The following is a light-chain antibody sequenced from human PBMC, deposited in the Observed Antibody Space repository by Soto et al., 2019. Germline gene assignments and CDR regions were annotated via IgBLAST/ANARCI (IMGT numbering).Light chain of an antibody. CDR2: DAS. J-gene: IGKJ3*01. Sequence: EIVLTQSPATLSLSPGERATLSCRASQSVSSYLAWYQQKPGQAPRLLIYDASNRATGIPARFSGSGSGTGFTLTISSLEPEDFEVYYCQQRSNWSPRFTFGPGTKVDIK. V-gene: IGKV3-11*01. CDR3: QQRSNWSPRFT. CDR1: QSVSSY.